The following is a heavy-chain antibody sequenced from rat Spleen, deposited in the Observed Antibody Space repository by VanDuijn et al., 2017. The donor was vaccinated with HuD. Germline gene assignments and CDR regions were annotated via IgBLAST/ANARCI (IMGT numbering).Heavy chain of an antibody. Sequence: EVQLVESDGGLTQPGRSLKLSCAASGFSFSDYYMAWVRQAPTKGLEWVATINYDGISTFYRDSVKARFTISRDNVKSTLYLQMDGLRSEDTATYYCARHMYTTNYHYVDYFEYWGQGVLVTVSS. J-gene: IGHJ2*01. D-gene: IGHD1-6*01. CDR3: ARHMYTTNYHYVDYFEY. CDR1: GFSFSDYY. CDR2: INYDGIST. V-gene: IGHV5-29*01.